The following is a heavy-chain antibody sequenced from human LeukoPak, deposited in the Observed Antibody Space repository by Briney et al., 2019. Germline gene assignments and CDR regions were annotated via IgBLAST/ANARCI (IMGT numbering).Heavy chain of an antibody. CDR1: GYSFTSYW. CDR3: AGTTSDSSSPEYLQH. V-gene: IGHV5-51*01. Sequence: GESLKISCKGSGYSFTSYWIGWVRQMPGKGLEWMGIIYPGDSDTRYSPSFQGQVTISADKSISTAYLQWSSLKASDTAMYYCAGTTSDSSSPEYLQHWGQGTLVTVSS. J-gene: IGHJ1*01. CDR2: IYPGDSDT. D-gene: IGHD6-13*01.